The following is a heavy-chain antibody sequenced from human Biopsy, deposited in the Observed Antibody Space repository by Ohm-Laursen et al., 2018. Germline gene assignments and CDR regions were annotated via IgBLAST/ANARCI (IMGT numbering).Heavy chain of an antibody. CDR2: ISYNERT. V-gene: IGHV4-31*02. D-gene: IGHD3-9*01. Sequence: TLSLTWSVSGASVKASGYFWAWIRQRPGKGLEWIGYISYNERTRYNPPLTSRLAISFDTSNNRISLQLRSVSVADTAVYYCVREPKTGTAEAWYFDLWGRGSPVTVPS. CDR1: GASVKASGYF. CDR3: VREPKTGTAEAWYFDL. J-gene: IGHJ2*01.